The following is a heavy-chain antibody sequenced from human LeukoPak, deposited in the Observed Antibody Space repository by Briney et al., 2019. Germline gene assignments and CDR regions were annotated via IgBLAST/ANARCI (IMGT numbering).Heavy chain of an antibody. Sequence: SETLSLTCTVSGASISSSDYYWDWIRKPPGKGLEWIGSIYYSGSTYYNSSLKSRVTVSVDTSNNQFSLKLTSVTAADTAVYYCARTFDYWGQGILVTVSS. J-gene: IGHJ4*02. V-gene: IGHV4-39*01. CDR1: GASISSSDYY. CDR3: ARTFDY. CDR2: IYYSGST.